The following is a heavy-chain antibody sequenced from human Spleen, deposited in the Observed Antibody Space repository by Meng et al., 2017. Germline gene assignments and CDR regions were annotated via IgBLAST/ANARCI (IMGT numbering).Heavy chain of an antibody. J-gene: IGHJ4*02. CDR1: GGSFSGYY. D-gene: IGHD3-10*01. V-gene: IGHV4-34*01. CDR3: ARDEYYGSGSYYNVVY. Sequence: SETLSLTCAVYGGSFSGYYWSWIRQPPGKGLEWIGEINHSGSTNYNPSLKSRVTISVDTSKNQFSLKLSSVTAADTAVYYCARDEYYGSGSYYNVVYWGQGTLVTVSS. CDR2: INHSGST.